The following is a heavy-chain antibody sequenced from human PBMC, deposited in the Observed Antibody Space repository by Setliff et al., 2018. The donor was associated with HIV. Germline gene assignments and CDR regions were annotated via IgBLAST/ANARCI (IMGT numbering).Heavy chain of an antibody. CDR2: IYTNGNT. CDR1: GYSISSGYY. D-gene: IGHD2-21*02. J-gene: IGHJ6*03. V-gene: IGHV4-61*02. CDR3: ARGVLITKRVTQTGGYYYYTDV. Sequence: PSETLSLTCGVSGYSISSGYYWSWIRQPAGKGLEWIGRIYTNGNTNYNPSLKSRVTVSADTSKNQFSLKLTSVTAADTAVYYCARGVLITKRVTQTGGYYYYTDVWGKGTTVTVSS.